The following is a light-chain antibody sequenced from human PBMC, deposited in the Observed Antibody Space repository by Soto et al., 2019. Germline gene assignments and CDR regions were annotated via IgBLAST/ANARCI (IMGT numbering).Light chain of an antibody. V-gene: IGLV1-44*01. Sequence: QPVLTQPPSASGTPAQRFTISCSGSSSTIGSNTVNWYQQLPGTAPKLLIYSNNQRPSGVPDRFSGSKSGTSASLAISGLQSEDEADYYCAAWDDSLNGYVFGTGTKLTVL. CDR1: SSTIGSNT. CDR2: SNN. J-gene: IGLJ1*01. CDR3: AAWDDSLNGYV.